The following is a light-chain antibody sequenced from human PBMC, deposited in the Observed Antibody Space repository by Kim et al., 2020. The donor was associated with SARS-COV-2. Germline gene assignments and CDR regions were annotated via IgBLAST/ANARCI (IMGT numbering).Light chain of an antibody. J-gene: IGKJ5*01. Sequence: LSPGEKATLSCGASQSVSNYLAWYQQKPGQAPRLLIYDASNRATGIPARFSGSGSRTDFTLTISSLEPEDFAVYYCQRRANWPLTFGQGTRLEIK. V-gene: IGKV3-11*01. CDR1: QSVSNY. CDR3: QRRANWPLT. CDR2: DAS.